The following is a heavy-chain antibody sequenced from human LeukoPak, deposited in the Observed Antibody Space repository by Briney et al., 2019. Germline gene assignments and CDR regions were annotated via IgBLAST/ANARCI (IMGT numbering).Heavy chain of an antibody. D-gene: IGHD6-6*01. CDR2: IRSNGGST. CDR3: ARVRKGSSSHLVSYFDY. Sequence: GGSLRLSCAESGFTFSSDALEWVRETPGEGLEYVSAIRSNGGSTYYANYVKGRFTISRDNSKNTLYLQMGSLSAEDMAVYYCARVRKGSSSHLVSYFDYWGQGTLVTVSS. J-gene: IGHJ4*02. CDR1: GFTFSSDA. V-gene: IGHV3-64*01.